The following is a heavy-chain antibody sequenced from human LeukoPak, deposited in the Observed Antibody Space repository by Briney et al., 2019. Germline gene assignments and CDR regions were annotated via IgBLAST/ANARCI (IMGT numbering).Heavy chain of an antibody. Sequence: SETLSLTCTVSGGSISSTTHYWGWIRHPPGKGLEWIGSIYYSGNTDYNPSLKSRVTISVDTSKNQFSLKLNSVTAADTAVYYCARHPKGYFSRFDPWGQGTLVTVSS. CDR2: IYYSGNT. J-gene: IGHJ5*02. V-gene: IGHV4-39*01. D-gene: IGHD2-15*01. CDR1: GGSISSTTHY. CDR3: ARHPKGYFSRFDP.